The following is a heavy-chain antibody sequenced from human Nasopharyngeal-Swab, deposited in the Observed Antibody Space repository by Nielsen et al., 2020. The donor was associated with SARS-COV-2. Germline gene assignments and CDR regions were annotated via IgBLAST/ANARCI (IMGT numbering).Heavy chain of an antibody. J-gene: IGHJ4*02. CDR1: RGTFSSYA. Sequence: SVKVSCKASRGTFSSYAISWVRQAPGQGLEWMGGIIPIFGTANYAQKFQGRVTITADESTSTAYMELSSLRSEDTAVYYCASSAYCGGDCYCPFDYWGQGTLVTVSS. D-gene: IGHD2-21*02. CDR2: IIPIFGTA. V-gene: IGHV1-69*13. CDR3: ASSAYCGGDCYCPFDY.